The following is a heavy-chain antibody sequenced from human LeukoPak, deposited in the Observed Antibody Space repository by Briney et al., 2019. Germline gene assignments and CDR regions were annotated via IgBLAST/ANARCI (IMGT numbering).Heavy chain of an antibody. D-gene: IGHD3-10*01. CDR1: GYTFTSYG. V-gene: IGHV1-18*01. Sequence: GASVTVSCKASGYTFTSYGISWVRQAPGQGLEWMGWISAYNGNTNYAQKLQGRVTMTTDTSTSTAYMELRSLRSDDTAVYYCARGRYYGSGSYWAPSWYYYYYYMDVWGKGTTVTVSS. CDR2: ISAYNGNT. CDR3: ARGRYYGSGSYWAPSWYYYYYYMDV. J-gene: IGHJ6*03.